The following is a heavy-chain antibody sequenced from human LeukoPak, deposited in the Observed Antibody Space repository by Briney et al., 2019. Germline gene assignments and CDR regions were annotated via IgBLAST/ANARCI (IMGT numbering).Heavy chain of an antibody. J-gene: IGHJ6*03. CDR2: IYTSGST. Sequence: SDTLTLTCTVSGDSISRGSYHWSWIRQPAGKGLECIGRIYTSGSTNYHPSLKSRDTITVDTYKNQFSLKLSSVTAPDTALYYCARVIAVAGDYYYYYMDVWGKGTTVTISS. CDR1: GDSISRGSYH. V-gene: IGHV4-61*02. D-gene: IGHD6-19*01. CDR3: ARVIAVAGDYYYYYMDV.